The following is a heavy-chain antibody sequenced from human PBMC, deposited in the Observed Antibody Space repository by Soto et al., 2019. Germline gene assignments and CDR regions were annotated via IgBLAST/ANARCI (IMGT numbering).Heavy chain of an antibody. CDR1: GGTFSNYG. Sequence: QVPLVQSGAEVKKPGSSVKVSCKASGGTFSNYGISWVRQAPGQGLEWMGGIIRIFGTTNYAQKFQGRVTITADQSTRTANMELSSLRSEDTAVYYCARGGEYDSSGFYVDWGQGTLVTVSS. CDR3: ARGGEYDSSGFYVD. J-gene: IGHJ4*02. D-gene: IGHD3-22*01. CDR2: IIRIFGTT. V-gene: IGHV1-69*01.